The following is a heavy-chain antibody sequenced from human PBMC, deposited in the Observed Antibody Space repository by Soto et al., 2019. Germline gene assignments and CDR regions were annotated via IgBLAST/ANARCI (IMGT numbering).Heavy chain of an antibody. Sequence: SQTLSLTCAISGDSVSSNSAAWNWIRQSPSRGLEWLGRTYYRSKWYNDYAVSVKSRITINPDTSKNQFSLQLNSVTPEDTAVYYCARADPRRITMVRGVIIVYWFDPWGQGTLVTSPQ. CDR3: ARADPRRITMVRGVIIVYWFDP. V-gene: IGHV6-1*01. CDR2: TYYRSKWYN. D-gene: IGHD3-10*01. J-gene: IGHJ5*02. CDR1: GDSVSSNSAA.